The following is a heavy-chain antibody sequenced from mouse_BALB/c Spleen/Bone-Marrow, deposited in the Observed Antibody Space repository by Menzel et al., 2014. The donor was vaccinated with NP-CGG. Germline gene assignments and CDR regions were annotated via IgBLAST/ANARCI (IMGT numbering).Heavy chain of an antibody. Sequence: EVMLVESGGGLVKLGGSLKLSCAASGFTFSSYYMSWVRQTPENRLELVAAINSNGGSTYYPDTVKGRFTISRDNAKNTLYLQMSSLKSEDTALYYCASRKVRWPAMDYWGQGTSVTVSS. CDR2: INSNGGST. V-gene: IGHV5-6-2*01. D-gene: IGHD2-14*01. CDR1: GFTFSSYY. CDR3: ASRKVRWPAMDY. J-gene: IGHJ4*01.